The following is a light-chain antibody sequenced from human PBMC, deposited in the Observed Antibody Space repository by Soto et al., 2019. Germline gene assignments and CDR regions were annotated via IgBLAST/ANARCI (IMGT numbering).Light chain of an antibody. CDR3: QQYERYPPS. J-gene: IGKJ4*01. Sequence: DIQMTQSPISLSASVGDRVTITCRTSQSVGNFLNWYQHRPGEAPKLLIHVASSSQSGVASRFRGSGSGTGFTLTISSLQPEDSATYFCQQYERYPPSFGGGTKLEI. V-gene: IGKV1-39*01. CDR1: QSVGNF. CDR2: VAS.